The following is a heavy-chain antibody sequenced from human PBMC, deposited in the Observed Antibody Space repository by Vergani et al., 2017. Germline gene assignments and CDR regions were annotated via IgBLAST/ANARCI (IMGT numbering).Heavy chain of an antibody. V-gene: IGHV3-21*04. D-gene: IGHD6-13*01. CDR1: GFTFSSYS. CDR2: ISSSGSTI. Sequence: EVQLVESGGGLVKPGGSLRLSCAASGFTFSSYSMNWVRQAPGKGLEWVSSISSSGSTIYYADSVKGRFTISRDNAKNSLYLQMNSLRAEDTAVYYCARAYSSSWYEVVYWGQGTLVTVSS. CDR3: ARAYSSSWYEVVY. J-gene: IGHJ4*02.